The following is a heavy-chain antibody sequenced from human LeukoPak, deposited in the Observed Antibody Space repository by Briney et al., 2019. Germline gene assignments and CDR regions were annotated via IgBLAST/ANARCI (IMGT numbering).Heavy chain of an antibody. Sequence: PSETLSLTCAVYGGSFSGYYWSWIRQPPGKGLEWIGEINHSGSTNYNPSLKSRVTISVDTSKNQFSLKLSSVTAADTAVYYCARQDEYYDILTGYRANWFDPWGQGTLVTVSS. V-gene: IGHV4-34*01. CDR1: GGSFSGYY. J-gene: IGHJ5*02. CDR2: INHSGST. D-gene: IGHD3-9*01. CDR3: ARQDEYYDILTGYRANWFDP.